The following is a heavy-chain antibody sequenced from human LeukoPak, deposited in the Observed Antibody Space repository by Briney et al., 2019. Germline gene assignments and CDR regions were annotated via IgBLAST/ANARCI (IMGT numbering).Heavy chain of an antibody. CDR2: ISIDSTTI. J-gene: IGHJ6*02. D-gene: IGHD6-13*01. CDR1: GFSFTTYS. V-gene: IGHV3-48*01. Sequence: PGGSLRLSCVASGFSFTTYSMHWVRQAPGKGLEWVSYISIDSTTIYYAASAKGRFTISRDNVKNSLYLQMNSLTAEDTAMYYCARDLAIADVDYYYGMDVWGQGTTVTVSS. CDR3: ARDLAIADVDYYYGMDV.